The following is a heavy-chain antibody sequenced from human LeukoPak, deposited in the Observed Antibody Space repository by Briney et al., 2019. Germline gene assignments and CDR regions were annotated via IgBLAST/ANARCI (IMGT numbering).Heavy chain of an antibody. CDR3: AKGLTILRGVISHY. CDR2: ISGDDDST. CDR1: GFTFDYYD. V-gene: IGHV3-43*02. J-gene: IGHJ4*02. Sequence: PGGSLRLSCAASGFTFDYYDMHWVRQAPGKGLEWVSLISGDDDSTDYADSVKGRFTISRDNSKNSLYLQMNSLRTDDTAFYYCAKGLTILRGVISHYWGQGILVTVSS. D-gene: IGHD3-10*01.